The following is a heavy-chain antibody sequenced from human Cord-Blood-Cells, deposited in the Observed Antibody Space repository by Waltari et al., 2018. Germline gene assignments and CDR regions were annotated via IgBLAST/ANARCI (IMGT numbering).Heavy chain of an antibody. J-gene: IGHJ4*02. D-gene: IGHD6-13*01. CDR1: GGTFSSYA. CDR3: ARAIAAAGSGWGY. CDR2: CSPIVGKA. V-gene: IGHV1-69*01. Sequence: QVQLVQSGAEVKKPGSSVKVSCKASGGTFSSYAISWVRQAPGQGLEWMGGCSPIVGKANYAQKFQGRVTITADESTSTAYMELSSLRSEDTAVYYCARAIAAAGSGWGYWGQGTLVTVSS.